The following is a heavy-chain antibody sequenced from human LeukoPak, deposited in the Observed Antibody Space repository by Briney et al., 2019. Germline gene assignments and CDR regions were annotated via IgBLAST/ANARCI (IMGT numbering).Heavy chain of an antibody. J-gene: IGHJ3*02. D-gene: IGHD6-6*01. CDR2: IWYDGGNK. CDR1: GFPFNAYW. CDR3: AKGPDPEYSSSQGAFDI. V-gene: IGHV3-30*02. Sequence: GGSLRLSCAASGFPFNAYWMTWVRQAPGKGLEWVAVIWYDGGNKYYADSVKGRFTISRDNSKNTLYLQMNSLRAEDTAVYYCAKGPDPEYSSSQGAFDIWGQGTMVTVSS.